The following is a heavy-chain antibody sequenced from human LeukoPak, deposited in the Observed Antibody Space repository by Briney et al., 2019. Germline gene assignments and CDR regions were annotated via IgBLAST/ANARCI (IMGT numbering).Heavy chain of an antibody. CDR2: IYYSVST. CDR1: GDSINNYY. D-gene: IGHD1-14*01. V-gene: IGHV4-59*01. Sequence: SETLSLTCTVSGDSINNYYWSWIRQPPGNGREWIGYIYYSVSTNYNPSLKSRVTISVDTSKNQFSLKLNSVTAADTAVYYCARYRNEALFAFDIWGQGTMVTVSS. J-gene: IGHJ3*02. CDR3: ARYRNEALFAFDI.